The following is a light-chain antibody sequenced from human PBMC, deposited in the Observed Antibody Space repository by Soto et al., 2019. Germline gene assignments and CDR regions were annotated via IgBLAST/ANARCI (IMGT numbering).Light chain of an antibody. J-gene: IGKJ1*01. CDR1: QGISSY. CDR3: QHYNSYSEA. V-gene: IGKV1-5*03. CDR2: KAS. Sequence: DIQMTQSPSTLSGSVGDRVTIPCPASQGISSYLAWYQQKPGKAPKLLIYKASTLKSGVPSRFSGSGSGTEFTLTISSLQPDDFATYYCQHYNSYSEAFGQGTKVDNK.